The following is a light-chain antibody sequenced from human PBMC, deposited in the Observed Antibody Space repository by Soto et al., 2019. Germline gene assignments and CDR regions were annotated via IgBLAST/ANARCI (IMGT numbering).Light chain of an antibody. V-gene: IGLV1-44*01. CDR1: SSNIGSNT. CDR3: AAWDDSLNGLV. Sequence: QAVVTQPPSASGTPGQRVTISCSGSSSNIGSNTVNWYQQLPGTAPKLLIYNNNQLPSGVPDRFSGSKSGTSASLAISGLQSEDEADYYCAAWDDSLNGLVFGTGNKLTVL. J-gene: IGLJ1*01. CDR2: NNN.